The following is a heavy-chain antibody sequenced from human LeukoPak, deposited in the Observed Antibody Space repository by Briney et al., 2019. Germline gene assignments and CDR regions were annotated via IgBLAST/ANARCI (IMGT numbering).Heavy chain of an antibody. CDR3: ARIWGIAARDYYFDY. V-gene: IGHV1-2*02. CDR1: GYTFTGYY. D-gene: IGHD6-6*01. J-gene: IGHJ4*02. Sequence: ASVKVSCKASGYTFTGYYMHWVRQAPGQGLEWMGWINPNSGGTNYAQKFQGRVTMTRDTSISTAYMELSRLRSDDTAVYYCARIWGIAARDYYFDYWGQGTLVTVSS. CDR2: INPNSGGT.